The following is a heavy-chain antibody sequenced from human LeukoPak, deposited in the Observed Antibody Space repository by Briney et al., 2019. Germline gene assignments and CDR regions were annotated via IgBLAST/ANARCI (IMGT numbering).Heavy chain of an antibody. CDR1: GFTFSNYG. Sequence: GGSLRLSCAASGFTFSNYGMHWVRQAPGKGLEWVAVISYDESDKYYADSVKGRFTISRDNSKNTLYLQMNSLRPEDTAVYYCASSVWWPYYFDYWGQGTLVTVSS. V-gene: IGHV3-30*03. CDR2: ISYDESDK. J-gene: IGHJ4*02. CDR3: ASSVWWPYYFDY. D-gene: IGHD4/OR15-4a*01.